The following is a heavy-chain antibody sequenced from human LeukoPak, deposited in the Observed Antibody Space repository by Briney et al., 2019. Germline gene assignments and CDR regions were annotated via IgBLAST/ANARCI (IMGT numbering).Heavy chain of an antibody. CDR2: IDPSDSYT. D-gene: IGHD5-18*01. Sequence: SGESLKLSCKGSGYSFTSYWISWVRQMPGKGLEWMGRIDPSDSYTNYSPSFQGHVTISADKSISTAYLQWSSLKASDTAMYYCARHAEAKYRDTAMVDWGQGTLVTVSS. J-gene: IGHJ4*02. CDR1: GYSFTSYW. CDR3: ARHAEAKYRDTAMVD. V-gene: IGHV5-10-1*01.